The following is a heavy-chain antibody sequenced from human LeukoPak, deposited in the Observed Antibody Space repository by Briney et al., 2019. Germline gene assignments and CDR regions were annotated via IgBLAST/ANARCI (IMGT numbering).Heavy chain of an antibody. Sequence: ASVKVSCKAFGGTLSNLAISWVRQAPGQGLEWMGGIIPIFGAPNYAQQFRDRLTLSADLSTNTAFMELSSLTSDDTAVYYCAKEGTGIDYWGQGTLVTVSS. CDR3: AKEGTGIDY. J-gene: IGHJ4*02. CDR1: GGTLSNLA. V-gene: IGHV1-69*13. CDR2: IIPIFGAP. D-gene: IGHD3/OR15-3a*01.